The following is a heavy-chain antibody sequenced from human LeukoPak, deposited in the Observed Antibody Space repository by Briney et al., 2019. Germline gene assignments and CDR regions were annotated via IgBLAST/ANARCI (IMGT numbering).Heavy chain of an antibody. CDR2: INHSGST. CDR3: ARRSGSSHFDY. V-gene: IGHV4-34*01. D-gene: IGHD1-26*01. Sequence: SETLSLTCAVYGGSFSGYYWSWIRQPPGKGLEWIGEINHSGSTNYNPSLKSRVTISVDTSKNQFSLKLSSVTAADTAVYYCARRSGSSHFDYWGQGTLVTVSS. CDR1: GGSFSGYY. J-gene: IGHJ4*02.